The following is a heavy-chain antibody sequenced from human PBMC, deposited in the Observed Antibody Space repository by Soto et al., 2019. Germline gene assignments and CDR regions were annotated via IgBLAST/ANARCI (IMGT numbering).Heavy chain of an antibody. V-gene: IGHV1-2*04. J-gene: IGHJ4*02. CDR2: INPNSGGT. D-gene: IGHD6-6*01. CDR3: ARGGPTYSSSSLVPTPDFDY. Sequence: ASVKVSCKASGYTFTGYYMHWVRQAPGQGLEWMGWINPNSGGTNYAQKLQGWVTMTRDTSISTAYMELSRLRSDDTAVYYCARGGPTYSSSSLVPTPDFDYWGQGTLVTVS. CDR1: GYTFTGYY.